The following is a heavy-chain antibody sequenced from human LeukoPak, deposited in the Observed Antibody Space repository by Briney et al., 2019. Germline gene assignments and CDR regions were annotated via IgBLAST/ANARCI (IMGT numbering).Heavy chain of an antibody. CDR1: GFTLSSYW. J-gene: IGHJ6*04. D-gene: IGHD3-10*01. V-gene: IGHV3-7*03. CDR2: IKQDGSEK. CDR3: AREAHFMVRGVIIRGDGLDV. Sequence: GGSLRLSCAASGFTLSSYWMTWVRQAPGKGLEWVANIKQDGSEKYYVDSVKGRFIISRDNAKNSLYLQINSLRVEDTAVYYCAREAHFMVRGVIIRGDGLDVWGKGTTVTVSS.